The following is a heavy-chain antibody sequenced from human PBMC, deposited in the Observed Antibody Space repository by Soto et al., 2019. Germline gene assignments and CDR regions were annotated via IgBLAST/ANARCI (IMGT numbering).Heavy chain of an antibody. CDR2: IFYTGST. Sequence: PSETLSLTCTVSAGSISRYYWSWIRQPPGKGLEWIGYIFYTGSTNYNPSLKRRVNISLDTSNKQSSLKLSSVTAADTAVSYSGRYRRGLIDRSNYCFDPWGHGTLFTVSS. V-gene: IGHV4-59*01. CDR3: GRYRRGLIDRSNYCFDP. D-gene: IGHD3-22*01. CDR1: AGSISRYY. J-gene: IGHJ5*02.